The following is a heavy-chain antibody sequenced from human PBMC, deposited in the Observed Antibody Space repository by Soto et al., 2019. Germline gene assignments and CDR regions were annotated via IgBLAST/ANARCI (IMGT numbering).Heavy chain of an antibody. CDR2: ISYDGSNK. CDR1: GFTFSSYG. D-gene: IGHD5-18*01. J-gene: IGHJ4*02. Sequence: QVQLVESGGGVVQPGRSLRLSCAVSGFTFSSYGMHWVRQAPGKGLEWVAVISYDGSNKYYADSVKGRFTISRDNSKNTLYLQMNSLRAEDTAVYYCAKGTKLWHYQIDYWGQGTLVTVSS. V-gene: IGHV3-30*18. CDR3: AKGTKLWHYQIDY.